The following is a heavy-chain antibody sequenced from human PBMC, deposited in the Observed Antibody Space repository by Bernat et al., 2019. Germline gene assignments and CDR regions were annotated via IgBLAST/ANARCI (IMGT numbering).Heavy chain of an antibody. CDR1: GGSFSNYS. D-gene: IGHD3-3*01. CDR3: ARKQTELFHDFWSGYEGRYYYFYYMDV. CDR2: INHSGST. V-gene: IGHV4-34*01. Sequence: QVQLQQWGAGLLKPSETLSLTCGVYGGSFSNYSWSWIRQPPGKGLEWIGEINHSGSTDYNPSLATRVTISIASSRNQFSMKLSSETAADTAVYYCARKQTELFHDFWSGYEGRYYYFYYMDVWGEGTSVTVSS. J-gene: IGHJ6*03.